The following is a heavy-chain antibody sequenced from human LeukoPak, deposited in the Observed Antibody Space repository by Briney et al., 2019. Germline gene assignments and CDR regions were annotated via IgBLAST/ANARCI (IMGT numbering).Heavy chain of an antibody. Sequence: SQTLSLTCTVSGGSISSYYWSWIRQPPGKGLEWIGYIYYSGSTNYSPSLKSRVTISVDTSKNQFSLKLSTVTAADTAVYYCARQGYSAYEILDYWGQGTLVTVSS. V-gene: IGHV4-59*08. J-gene: IGHJ4*02. CDR3: ARQGYSAYEILDY. D-gene: IGHD5-12*01. CDR2: IYYSGST. CDR1: GGSISSYY.